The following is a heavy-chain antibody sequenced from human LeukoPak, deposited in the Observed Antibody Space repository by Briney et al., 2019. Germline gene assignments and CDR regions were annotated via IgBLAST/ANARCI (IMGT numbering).Heavy chain of an antibody. D-gene: IGHD4-23*01. CDR1: GFTFSSYW. Sequence: GGSLRLSCAASGFTFSSYWMNWVRQAPWKGLEWVANINQDGSAQYYVDSVKGRFTFSRDNAMNSLFLQMNSLRAEDTAVYYCARDVHGGAFDYWGQGTLVTVSS. CDR2: INQDGSAQ. V-gene: IGHV3-7*01. J-gene: IGHJ4*02. CDR3: ARDVHGGAFDY.